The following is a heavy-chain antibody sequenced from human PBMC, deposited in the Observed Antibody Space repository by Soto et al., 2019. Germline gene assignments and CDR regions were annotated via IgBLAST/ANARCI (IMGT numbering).Heavy chain of an antibody. CDR2: ITGSGSPI. CDR1: GFTFSIYT. J-gene: IGHJ4*02. CDR3: ARGVGTGFYPYFDY. D-gene: IGHD3-22*01. V-gene: IGHV3-48*02. Sequence: QLVESGGTLVQPGGSLRLSCAASGFTFSIYTLTWVRQAPGKGLEWISYITGSGSPIYYADSVKGRFTISRDNARNSVYLQMDRLRDEDTAVYYCARGVGTGFYPYFDYWGQGTLATVSS.